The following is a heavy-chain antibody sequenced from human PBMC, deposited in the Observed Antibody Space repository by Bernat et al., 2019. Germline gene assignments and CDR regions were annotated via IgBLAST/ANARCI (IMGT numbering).Heavy chain of an antibody. CDR1: GGSISGYY. CDR2: IYYSGST. D-gene: IGHD2/OR15-2a*01. J-gene: IGHJ6*02. CDR3: ARVRPFHV. V-gene: IGHV4-59*01. Sequence: QVQLQESGPGLVKPSETLSLTCTVSGGSISGYYWGWIRQPPGKALEWIGYIYYSGSTYYSPSLSSRLTISVDTSQNQFSLKLTSMTAADSAVYYCARVRPFHVWGQGTTVTVSS.